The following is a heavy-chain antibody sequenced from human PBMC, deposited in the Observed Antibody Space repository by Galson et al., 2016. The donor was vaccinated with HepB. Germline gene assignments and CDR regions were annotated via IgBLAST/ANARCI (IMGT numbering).Heavy chain of an antibody. V-gene: IGHV3-23*01. D-gene: IGHD3-10*01. Sequence: SLRLSCATSGFTFSSYAMSWVRQAPGKGLEWVSSISNSNGGTRYADSVKGRFTISRDTSKNTLFLQMNGLRAEDTAIYYCAKEVARGMVRGVISGRLYYYGLDVWGQGTTVTVSS. CDR2: ISNSNGGT. CDR1: GFTFSSYA. CDR3: AKEVARGMVRGVISGRLYYYGLDV. J-gene: IGHJ6*02.